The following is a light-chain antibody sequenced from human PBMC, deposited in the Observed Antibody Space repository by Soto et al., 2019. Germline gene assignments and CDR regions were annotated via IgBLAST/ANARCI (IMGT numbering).Light chain of an antibody. Sequence: EIVLTQSPGTLSLSPGERATLSCRASQSVSSSYLAWYQHKPGQAPRLLIYGPSSRATGVPDRFSGSASGTEFTLTISRLEPEDFAVYFCHQYGSSPITFGHGTRLEIK. V-gene: IGKV3-20*01. CDR2: GPS. CDR3: HQYGSSPIT. J-gene: IGKJ5*01. CDR1: QSVSSSY.